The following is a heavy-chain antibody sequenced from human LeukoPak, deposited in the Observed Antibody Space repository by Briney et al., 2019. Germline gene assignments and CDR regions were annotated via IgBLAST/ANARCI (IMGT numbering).Heavy chain of an antibody. V-gene: IGHV3-30-3*01. J-gene: IGHJ6*02. CDR2: ISYDGNNK. D-gene: IGHD2-15*01. CDR3: ARGFCSGGNCYPFYYYGMDV. Sequence: PGRSLRLSCAASRFTFSNYAFHWVRQAPGKGLEWVAIISYDGNNKYYADSVKGRFTISRDNSKNTLYLQMNSLRAEDSAVYHCARGFCSGGNCYPFYYYGMDVWGQGTTVTVSS. CDR1: RFTFSNYA.